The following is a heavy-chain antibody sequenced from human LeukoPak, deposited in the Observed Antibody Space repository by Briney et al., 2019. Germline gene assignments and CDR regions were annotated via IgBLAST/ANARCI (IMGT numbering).Heavy chain of an antibody. CDR3: ARSATYYYDSSGYYLFDY. D-gene: IGHD3-22*01. CDR1: GYTFTSYG. CDR2: ISAYNGNT. J-gene: IGHJ4*02. V-gene: IGHV1-18*01. Sequence: ASVKVSCKASGYTFTSYGISWVRQAPGQGLEWMGWISAYNGNTNYAQKFQGRVTITADESTSTAYMELSSLRSEDTAVYYCARSATYYYDSSGYYLFDYWGQGTLVTVSS.